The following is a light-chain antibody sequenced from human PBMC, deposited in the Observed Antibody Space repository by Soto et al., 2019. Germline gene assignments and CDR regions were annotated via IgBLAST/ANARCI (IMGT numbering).Light chain of an antibody. CDR3: QQYGTSPRT. CDR1: QSVRNNY. Sequence: EIVLTQSPGTLSLSPGERATLSCRASQSVRNNYLAWYQQRPGQAPRLLIYAASSRATGIPDRFSGSGSGTDCTLTISRLEPEDVAVYYCQQYGTSPRTLGQGTKVDIK. J-gene: IGKJ1*01. V-gene: IGKV3-20*01. CDR2: AAS.